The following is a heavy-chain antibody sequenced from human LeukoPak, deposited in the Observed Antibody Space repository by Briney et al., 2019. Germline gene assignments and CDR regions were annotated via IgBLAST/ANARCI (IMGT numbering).Heavy chain of an antibody. J-gene: IGHJ4*02. CDR2: ISYSGST. V-gene: IGHV4-59*08. CDR1: GGSISSYY. CDR3: ARRHHNWDY. D-gene: IGHD5-24*01. Sequence: SETLSLTCTVSGGSISSYYWSWIRQPPGKGLEWIGYISYSGSTNYNPSLKSRVTISVDTSKNQFSLKLSSVTAADTAVYYCARRHHNWDYWGQGTLVTVSS.